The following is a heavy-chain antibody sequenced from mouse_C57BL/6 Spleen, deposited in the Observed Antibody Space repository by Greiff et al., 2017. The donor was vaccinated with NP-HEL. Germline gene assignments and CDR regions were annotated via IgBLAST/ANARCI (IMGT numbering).Heavy chain of an antibody. Sequence: QVQLQQSGAELVKPGASVKMSCKASGYTFTSYWITWVKQRPGQGLAWIGDIYPGSGSTNYNEKFKSKATLTVDTSSSTAYMQLSSLTSEDSAVYYCARSSRGMDYWGQGTSVTVSS. J-gene: IGHJ4*01. CDR1: GYTFTSYW. CDR2: IYPGSGST. CDR3: ARSSRGMDY. V-gene: IGHV1-55*01.